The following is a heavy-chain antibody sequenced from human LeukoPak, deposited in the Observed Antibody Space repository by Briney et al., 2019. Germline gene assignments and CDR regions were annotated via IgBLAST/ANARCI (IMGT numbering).Heavy chain of an antibody. V-gene: IGHV3-9*01. Sequence: GGSLRLSCTASGFTFGDYAMSWFRQAPGKGLEWVSGISWNSGSIGYADSVKGRFTISRDNAKNSLYLQMNSLRAEDTALYYCAKVQGYSHGFFDYWGQGTLVTVSS. CDR1: GFTFGDYA. CDR3: AKVQGYSHGFFDY. D-gene: IGHD5-18*01. J-gene: IGHJ4*02. CDR2: ISWNSGSI.